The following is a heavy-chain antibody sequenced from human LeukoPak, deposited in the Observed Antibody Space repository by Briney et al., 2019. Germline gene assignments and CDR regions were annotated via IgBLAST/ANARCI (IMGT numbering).Heavy chain of an antibody. D-gene: IGHD3-10*01. CDR2: ISSSSSTI. CDR3: ARGPPIWFGSIRLGYFDY. V-gene: IGHV3-48*01. Sequence: PGGSLRLSCAASGFTFSSYSMNWVRQAPGKGLEWVSYISSSSSTIYYADSVKGRFTISRDNAKNSLYLQMNSLRAEDTAVYYCARGPPIWFGSIRLGYFDYWGQGTLVTVSS. CDR1: GFTFSSYS. J-gene: IGHJ4*02.